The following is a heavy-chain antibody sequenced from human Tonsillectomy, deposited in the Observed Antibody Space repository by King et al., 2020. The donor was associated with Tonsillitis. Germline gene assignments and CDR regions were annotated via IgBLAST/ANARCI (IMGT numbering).Heavy chain of an antibody. CDR2: ISYDGSNK. J-gene: IGHJ4*02. D-gene: IGHD1-26*01. CDR3: ARLDSGSYYRY. CDR1: GFTFSSYA. V-gene: IGHV3-30*04. Sequence: VQLVESGGGVVQPGRSLRLSCAASGFTFSSYAMHWVRQAPGKGLEWVAVISYDGSNKYYADSVKGRFTISRDNSKNTLYLQMNSLRAEDTAVYYCARLDSGSYYRYWGQGTLVTVSS.